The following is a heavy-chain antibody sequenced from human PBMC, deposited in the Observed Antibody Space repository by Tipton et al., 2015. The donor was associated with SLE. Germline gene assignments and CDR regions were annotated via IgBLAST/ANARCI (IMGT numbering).Heavy chain of an antibody. CDR3: AREVGPPEISYYYGMDV. V-gene: IGHV4-39*07. J-gene: IGHJ6*02. Sequence: TLSLTCTVSGGSISSSGYYWGWIRQPPGKGLEWIGSIYYSGSTNYNPSLKSRVTISVDTSKNQFSLKLSSVTAADTAVYYCAREVGPPEISYYYGMDVWGQGTTVTVSS. D-gene: IGHD3-10*01. CDR1: GGSISSSGYY. CDR2: IYYSGST.